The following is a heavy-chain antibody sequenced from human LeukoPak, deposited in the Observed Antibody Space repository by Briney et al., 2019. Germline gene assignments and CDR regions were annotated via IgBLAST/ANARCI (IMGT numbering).Heavy chain of an antibody. CDR1: GGSISSYY. CDR2: ISYSGST. V-gene: IGHV4-59*01. Sequence: ESGATLVNPSETLSLTCIVSGGSISSYYCSWIRQPPGKGLEWIGYISYSGSTNYNPSLKSRVTISVDTSKNQFSLKLSSVTAADTAVYYCARYVWGSYSTFEDYWGQGTLVTVSS. J-gene: IGHJ4*02. D-gene: IGHD3-16*01. CDR3: ARYVWGSYSTFEDY.